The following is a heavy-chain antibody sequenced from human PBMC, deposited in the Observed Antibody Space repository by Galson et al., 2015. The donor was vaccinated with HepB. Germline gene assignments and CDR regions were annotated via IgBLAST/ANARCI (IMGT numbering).Heavy chain of an antibody. Sequence: QSGAEVKKPGESLRISCKGSGYTFTNNWITWVRQMPGKGLEWMVRINPTDSSANYSPSFQGHVSISIDKSVTTAYLQWSSLKASDTAIYYCARGRGWTDYWGQGTLLTVTS. J-gene: IGHJ4*02. CDR2: INPTDSSA. CDR1: GYTFTNNW. V-gene: IGHV5-10-1*01. D-gene: IGHD6-19*01. CDR3: ARGRGWTDY.